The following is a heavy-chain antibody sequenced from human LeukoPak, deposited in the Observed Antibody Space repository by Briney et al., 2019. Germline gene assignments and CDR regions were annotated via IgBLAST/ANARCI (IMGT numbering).Heavy chain of an antibody. D-gene: IGHD3-3*01. J-gene: IGHJ3*02. Sequence: GSLRLSCAASGFTFSDYYMSWIRQAPGKGLEWVSYISYSSSYTNYADSVKGRFTISRDNAKNSLYLQMNSLRAEDTAVYYCARLRITIFGVVNEDDAFDIWGQGTMVTVSS. CDR2: ISYSSSYT. CDR3: ARLRITIFGVVNEDDAFDI. CDR1: GFTFSDYY. V-gene: IGHV3-11*06.